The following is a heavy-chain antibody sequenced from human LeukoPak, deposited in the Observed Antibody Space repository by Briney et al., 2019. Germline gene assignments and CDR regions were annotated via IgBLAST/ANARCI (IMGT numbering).Heavy chain of an antibody. CDR2: INSDGSST. D-gene: IGHD4-17*01. J-gene: IGHJ4*02. CDR1: GFTFSSYW. CDR3: ATDSGVYFDY. Sequence: GGSLRLSCAASGFTFSSYWMHWVRQAPGKGRVWVSRINSDGSSTSYADSVKGRFTISRDNAKNTLYLQMNSLRAEDTAVYYCATDSGVYFDYWGQGTLVTVSS. V-gene: IGHV3-74*01.